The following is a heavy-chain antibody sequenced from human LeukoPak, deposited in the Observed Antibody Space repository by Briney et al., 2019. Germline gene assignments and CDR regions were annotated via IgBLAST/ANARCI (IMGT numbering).Heavy chain of an antibody. V-gene: IGHV4-59*08. Sequence: GSLRLSCAASGFTFSSYWMSWVRQAPGKGLEWIGYIYYSGSTNYNPSLKSRVTISVDMSKNQFSLKLTSVTAADTAVYYCARYDYGSGYPGSWLDPWGQGTLVTVSS. CDR2: IYYSGST. D-gene: IGHD3-10*01. CDR3: ARYDYGSGYPGSWLDP. CDR1: GFTFSSYW. J-gene: IGHJ5*02.